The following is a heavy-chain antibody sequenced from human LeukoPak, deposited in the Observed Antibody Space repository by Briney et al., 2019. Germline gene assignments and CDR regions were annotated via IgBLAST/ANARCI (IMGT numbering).Heavy chain of an antibody. V-gene: IGHV3-53*01. CDR2: IYSSGHT. CDR1: GSTVSANY. Sequence: GGSLRLSCAASGSTVSANYMNWVRQAPGKGLVWVSVIYSSGHTYYADSVKGRFTISRDNSKNTLYLQMNSLRADDTAVYYCVRDRRHDDSTGYYYVGFDSWGQGTLVTVSS. D-gene: IGHD3-22*01. CDR3: VRDRRHDDSTGYYYVGFDS. J-gene: IGHJ4*02.